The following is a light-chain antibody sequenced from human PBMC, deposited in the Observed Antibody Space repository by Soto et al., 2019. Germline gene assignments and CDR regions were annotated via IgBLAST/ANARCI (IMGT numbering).Light chain of an antibody. V-gene: IGLV1-40*01. CDR3: QSYDSSLSGYV. CDR2: ENN. CDR1: SSNIGAGYE. J-gene: IGLJ1*01. Sequence: VLTQPPSVSEAPGQRVTISCTGSSSNIGAGYEAHWYQQVPGTAPKLLIYENNNRPSGVPDRFSGSNSGTSASLAISGLQAEDESEYYCQSYDSSLSGYVFGTGTKVTVL.